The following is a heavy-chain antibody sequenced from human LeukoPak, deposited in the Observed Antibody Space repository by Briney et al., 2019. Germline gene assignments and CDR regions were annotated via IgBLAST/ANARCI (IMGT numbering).Heavy chain of an antibody. V-gene: IGHV3-7*05. Sequence: PGGSLRLSCAASGFXFSNYWMSWVRQAPGKGLEWVANINQGESEKYYVDSVKGRFTISRDNAKNSLYLQMNTLRAEDTAVYYCARVRVSSYYGMDIWGQGTTVTVSS. CDR3: ARVRVSSYYGMDI. CDR2: INQGESEK. D-gene: IGHD2/OR15-2a*01. CDR1: GFXFSNYW. J-gene: IGHJ6*02.